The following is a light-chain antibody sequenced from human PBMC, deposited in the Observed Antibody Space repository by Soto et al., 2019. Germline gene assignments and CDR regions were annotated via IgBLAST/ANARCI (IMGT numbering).Light chain of an antibody. Sequence: ESVLTQSPGTLSLSPGERATLSCRASQSVNSRYSAWYQQKPGQAPRLLIYDASSRATGIPDRFSGSGSGTDFTLTISRLEPEDFAVYYCQQYGNSLWTFGQGTKVEIK. V-gene: IGKV3-20*01. CDR1: QSVNSRY. CDR3: QQYGNSLWT. CDR2: DAS. J-gene: IGKJ1*01.